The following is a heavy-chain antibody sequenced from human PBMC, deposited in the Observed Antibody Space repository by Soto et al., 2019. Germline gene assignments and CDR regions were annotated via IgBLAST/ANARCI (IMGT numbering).Heavy chain of an antibody. D-gene: IGHD6-6*01. Sequence: ASVKVSCKASGGTFSSYAIRWVRQAPGQGLEWMGGIIPIFGTANYAQKFQGRVTITADESTSTAYMELSSLRSEDTAVYYCARDESSSSPGYYYGMDVWGQGTTVTVSS. CDR3: ARDESSSSPGYYYGMDV. V-gene: IGHV1-69*13. CDR1: GGTFSSYA. CDR2: IIPIFGTA. J-gene: IGHJ6*02.